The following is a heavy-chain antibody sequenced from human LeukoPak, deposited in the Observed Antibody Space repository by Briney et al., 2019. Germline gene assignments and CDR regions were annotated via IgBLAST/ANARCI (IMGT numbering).Heavy chain of an antibody. V-gene: IGHV3-48*03. J-gene: IGHJ4*02. D-gene: IGHD6-13*01. Sequence: GGSLRLSCEASGFTFSSYWMSWVRQAPGKGLEWVSYISSSGSTIYYADSVKGRFTISRDNAKNSLYLQMNSLRAEDTAIYYCARPYSRTWYPPDYWGQGALVTVSS. CDR3: ARPYSRTWYPPDY. CDR2: ISSSGSTI. CDR1: GFTFSSYW.